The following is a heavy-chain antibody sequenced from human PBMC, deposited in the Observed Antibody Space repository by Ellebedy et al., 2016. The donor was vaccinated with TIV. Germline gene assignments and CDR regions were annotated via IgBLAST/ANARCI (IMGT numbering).Heavy chain of an antibody. V-gene: IGHV4-59*12. J-gene: IGHJ4*02. D-gene: IGHD1-26*01. CDR3: ARVSAAEHFDY. CDR2: IYYSGST. CDR1: GGSISSYY. Sequence: SETLSLTCTVSGGSISSYYWSWIRQPPGKGLEWIGYIYYSGSTNYNPSLKSRVTMSVDTSENQFSLKLSSVTAADTAVYYCARVSAAEHFDYWGQGTLVTVSS.